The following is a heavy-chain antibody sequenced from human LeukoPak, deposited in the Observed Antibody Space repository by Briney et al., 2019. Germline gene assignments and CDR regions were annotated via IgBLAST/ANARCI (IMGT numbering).Heavy chain of an antibody. Sequence: SETLSLTRTVSGYSISSGYYWGWIRPPPGKGLEWVGSIYHSGSTYYNPSLKSRVTISVDTSKNQFSLKLSSVTAADTAVYYCARGFSYYDILTGGTSVDGWGKGTTVTVSS. CDR2: IYHSGST. CDR3: ARGFSYYDILTGGTSVDG. CDR1: GYSISSGYY. J-gene: IGHJ6*04. D-gene: IGHD3-9*01. V-gene: IGHV4-38-2*02.